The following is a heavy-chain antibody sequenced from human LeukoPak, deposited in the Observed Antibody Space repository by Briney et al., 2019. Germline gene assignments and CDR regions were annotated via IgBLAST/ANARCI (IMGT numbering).Heavy chain of an antibody. V-gene: IGHV3-53*01. D-gene: IGHD3-22*01. CDR2: IYSGGST. Sequence: GGSLRLSCAASGFTVSSNYMSWVRQAPGKGLEWVSVIYSGGSTYYADSVKGRFTISRDNSKNTLYLQMNSLRAEDTAVYYCARDLYYYDTRGAFDIWGQGTMVTVSS. CDR1: GFTVSSNY. CDR3: ARDLYYYDTRGAFDI. J-gene: IGHJ3*02.